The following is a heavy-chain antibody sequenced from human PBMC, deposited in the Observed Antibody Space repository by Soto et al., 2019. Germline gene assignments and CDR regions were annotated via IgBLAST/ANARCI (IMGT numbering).Heavy chain of an antibody. V-gene: IGHV5-51*01. D-gene: IGHD1-26*01. CDR3: ARHGPRESGSYYHLYYYYYGMDV. CDR1: GYSFTSYW. J-gene: IGHJ6*02. CDR2: IYPGDSDT. Sequence: PGESLKISCKGSGYSFTSYWIGWVRQMPGKGLEWMGIIYPGDSDTRYSPSFQGQVTISADKSISTAYLQWSSLKASDTAMYYCARHGPRESGSYYHLYYYYYGMDVWGQGTTVTVSS.